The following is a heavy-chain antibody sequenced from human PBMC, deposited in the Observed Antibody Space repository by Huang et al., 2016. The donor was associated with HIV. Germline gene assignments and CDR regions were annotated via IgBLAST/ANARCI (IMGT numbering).Heavy chain of an antibody. CDR2: TSADNRYK. Sequence: QAQLMQSGGEVKKTGASVRVSCKSSGYPFTSYGISWVRQAPGQGLEWGGWTSADNRYKDYAQKFQGRVTLTVDSSTTTAYMELTGLTSDDTAVYYCTRDTWYAPTWKRNAASFIWGQGTMVTVSS. J-gene: IGHJ3*02. V-gene: IGHV1-18*01. CDR3: TRDTWYAPTWKRNAASFI. CDR1: GYPFTSYG. D-gene: IGHD2-8*01.